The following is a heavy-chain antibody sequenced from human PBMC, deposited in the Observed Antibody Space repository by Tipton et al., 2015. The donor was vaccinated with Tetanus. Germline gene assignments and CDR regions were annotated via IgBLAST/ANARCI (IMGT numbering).Heavy chain of an antibody. V-gene: IGHV5-51*01. CDR3: ARAHCTDGVCNFDF. CDR2: IYPGASDT. J-gene: IGHJ4*02. Sequence: QLVQSGGGVKKPGESLKISCKGSGYIFNNYWIGWVRQKPGKGLEWMGIIYPGASDTRYSPSFQGQVTISVDKSINPAYLQWSSLKASDTSMFYCARAHCTDGVCNFDFWGQGALVTVAS. D-gene: IGHD2-8*01. CDR1: GYIFNNYW.